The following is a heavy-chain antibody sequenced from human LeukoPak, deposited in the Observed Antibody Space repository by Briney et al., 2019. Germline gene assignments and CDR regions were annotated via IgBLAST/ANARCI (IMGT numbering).Heavy chain of an antibody. J-gene: IGHJ6*02. Sequence: GGSLRLSCAASGFTFSTYGMPWLRQAPCKGPESVALIRHDGTETYHAESVKGRFTISRDDSKNTFYLQMNSLRAEDTAVFYCAKANRDHLSHYYGVDVWGQGTTVVVSS. CDR1: GFTFSTYG. D-gene: IGHD3-10*01. V-gene: IGHV3-30*02. CDR3: AKANRDHLSHYYGVDV. CDR2: IRHDGTET.